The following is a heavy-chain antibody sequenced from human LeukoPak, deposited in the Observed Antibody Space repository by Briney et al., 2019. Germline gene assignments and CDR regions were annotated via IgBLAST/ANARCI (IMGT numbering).Heavy chain of an antibody. CDR1: GYTFTGYY. CDR3: AGDLDCSGGSCYDY. V-gene: IGHV1-2*02. CDR2: INPNSGGT. D-gene: IGHD2-15*01. J-gene: IGHJ4*02. Sequence: GASVKVSCKASGYTFTGYYMHWVRQAPGQGLEWMGWINPNSGGTNYAQKFQGRVTMTRDTSISTAYMELSRLRSGDTAVYYCAGDLDCSGGSCYDYWGQGTLVTVSS.